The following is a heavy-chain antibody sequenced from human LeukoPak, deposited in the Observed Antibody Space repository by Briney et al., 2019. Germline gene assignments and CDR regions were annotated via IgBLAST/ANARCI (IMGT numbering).Heavy chain of an antibody. D-gene: IGHD2-2*01. CDR3: ARTLSSTSCRAFDI. CDR1: GGSISSGGYY. Sequence: SETLSLTCTVSGGSISSGGYYWSWIRQHPGKGLEWIGYIYYSGSTYYNPSLKSRVTISVDTSKNQFSLKLSSVTVADTAVYYCARTLSSTSCRAFDIWGQGTMVTVSS. J-gene: IGHJ3*02. CDR2: IYYSGST. V-gene: IGHV4-31*03.